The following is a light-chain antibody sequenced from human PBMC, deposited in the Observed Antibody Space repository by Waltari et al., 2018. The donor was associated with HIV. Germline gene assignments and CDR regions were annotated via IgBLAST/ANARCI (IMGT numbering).Light chain of an antibody. CDR3: QVWGATNDWV. CDR2: DDR. CDR1: NIGVRD. J-gene: IGLJ3*02. V-gene: IGLV3-21*02. Sequence: YVLTQPPSVSVAPNQTATVACIGENIGVRDVHWYRQRSGQAPEVVIHDDRDRAPGIPGRSTGSNSGDLATLTIASVEAGDEAVYYCQVWGATNDWVFGGGTKLTVL.